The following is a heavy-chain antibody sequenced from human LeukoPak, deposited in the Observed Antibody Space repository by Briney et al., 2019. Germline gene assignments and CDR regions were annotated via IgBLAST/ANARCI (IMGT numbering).Heavy chain of an antibody. CDR3: AKGPKLGDGFHCDY. CDR2: ISGSADNT. Sequence: PGGSLRLSCVASGFIFDNYALSWVRPAPGKGLEWVSGISGSADNTYYADSVKGRFTISRDISKNTVYLQMNNLRVDDTAVYYCAKGPKLGDGFHCDYWGQGTLVTVSS. J-gene: IGHJ4*02. D-gene: IGHD5-24*01. CDR1: GFIFDNYA. V-gene: IGHV3-23*01.